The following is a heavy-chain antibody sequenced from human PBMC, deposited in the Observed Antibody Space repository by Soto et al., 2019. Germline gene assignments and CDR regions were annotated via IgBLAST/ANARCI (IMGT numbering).Heavy chain of an antibody. V-gene: IGHV1-8*01. Sequence: QVQLVQSGAEVKKPGASVKVSCKASGYTFTSYDINWVRQATGQGLERMGWMNPNSGNTAYAQKFQGRVTMTRNTSISTAYMEMSSLRSEDTAVYYCAREGGYSYGFGYWGQGTLVTVSS. D-gene: IGHD5-18*01. CDR3: AREGGYSYGFGY. J-gene: IGHJ4*02. CDR2: MNPNSGNT. CDR1: GYTFTSYD.